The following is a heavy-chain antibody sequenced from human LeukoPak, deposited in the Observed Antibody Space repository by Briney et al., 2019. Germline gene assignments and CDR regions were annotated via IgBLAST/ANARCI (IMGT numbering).Heavy chain of an antibody. Sequence: SETLSLTCAVYGGSFSGYYWSWIRQPPGKGLEWIGEINHSGSTNYNPSLTSRVTISVDTSKNQFSLKLSSVTAADTAVYYCARDPDYYYDSSGSSYWGQGTLVTVSS. V-gene: IGHV4-34*01. CDR1: GGSFSGYY. J-gene: IGHJ4*02. D-gene: IGHD3-22*01. CDR2: INHSGST. CDR3: ARDPDYYYDSSGSSY.